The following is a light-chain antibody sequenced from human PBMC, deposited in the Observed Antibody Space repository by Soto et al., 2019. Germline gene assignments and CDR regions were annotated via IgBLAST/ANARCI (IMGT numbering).Light chain of an antibody. V-gene: IGKV1-5*03. CDR1: QSISSW. Sequence: DIQMTQSPSTLSASVGDRVTITCRASQSISSWLAWYQQKPGKAPKLLIYKASSLESGVPSRFSGSGSGTEFTLNISSLQPDDFATYYCQQYSNYWTFGQGTKVDIK. J-gene: IGKJ1*01. CDR3: QQYSNYWT. CDR2: KAS.